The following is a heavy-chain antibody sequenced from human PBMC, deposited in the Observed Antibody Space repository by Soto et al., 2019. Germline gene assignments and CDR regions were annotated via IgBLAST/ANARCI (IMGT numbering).Heavy chain of an antibody. J-gene: IGHJ5*02. CDR2: ISSSSSYT. CDR1: GFTFSDYY. CDR3: ARDPLVGPNFDH. D-gene: IGHD1-26*01. V-gene: IGHV3-11*06. Sequence: QVQLVESGGGLVKPGGSLRLSCAASGFTFSDYYMSWIRQAPGKGLEWVAYISSSSSYTNYAESVKGRFTISRDNAKNSLYLQMNSMRTEDKAVYYYARDPLVGPNFDHWGQGTLVTVSS.